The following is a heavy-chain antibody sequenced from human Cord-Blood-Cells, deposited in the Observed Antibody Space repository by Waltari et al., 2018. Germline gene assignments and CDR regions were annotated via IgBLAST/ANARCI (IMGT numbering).Heavy chain of an antibody. Sequence: QVQLQQWGAGRLTPSETLSLPCAVYGGSFSGYHWSWIRQPPGKGLEWIGEINHSGSTNYNPSLKSRVTISVDTSKNQFSLKLSSVTAADTAVYYCARGLGGYYFDYWGQGTLVTVSS. V-gene: IGHV4-34*01. J-gene: IGHJ4*02. CDR2: INHSGST. D-gene: IGHD3-22*01. CDR3: ARGLGGYYFDY. CDR1: GGSFSGYH.